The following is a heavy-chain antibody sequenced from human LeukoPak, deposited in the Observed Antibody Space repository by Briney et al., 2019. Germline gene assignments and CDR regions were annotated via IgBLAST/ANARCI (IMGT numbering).Heavy chain of an antibody. D-gene: IGHD3-9*01. CDR2: FDPEDGET. CDR1: GYTLTELS. CDR3: ATTTIGRYFDWLLFS. Sequence: GASVKVSCKVSGYTLTELSMHWVRQAPGKGLEWMGGFDPEDGETIYAQKFQGRVTMTEDTSTDTAYMELSSLRSEDTAVYYCATTTIGRYFDWLLFSWGQGTLVTVSS. J-gene: IGHJ5*02. V-gene: IGHV1-24*01.